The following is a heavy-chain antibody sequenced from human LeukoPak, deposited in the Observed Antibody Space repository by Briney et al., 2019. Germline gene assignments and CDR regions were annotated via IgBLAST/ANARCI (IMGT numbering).Heavy chain of an antibody. Sequence: PGGSLRLSCAASGFTFSSYAMSWVRQAPGKGLEWVSGISGSGGTIYYADSVKGRFTISRDNAKNSLYLQMNSLRAEDTAVYYCARQIHYYYDSSGYGYWGQGTLVTVSS. CDR2: ISGSGGTI. D-gene: IGHD3-22*01. CDR3: ARQIHYYYDSSGYGY. CDR1: GFTFSSYA. J-gene: IGHJ4*02. V-gene: IGHV3-23*01.